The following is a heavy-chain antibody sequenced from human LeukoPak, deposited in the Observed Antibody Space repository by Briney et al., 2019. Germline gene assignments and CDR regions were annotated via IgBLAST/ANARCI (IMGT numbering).Heavy chain of an antibody. CDR2: IYYSGST. Sequence: SETLSLTCTVSGGSISSSSYYWGWIRQPPGKGLEWIGSIYYSGSTYYTPSLKSRLTISVDTSKNQFSLKLSSVTAADTAVYYCARDRDLWLVHDAFDIWGQGTMVTVSS. CDR1: GGSISSSSYY. D-gene: IGHD6-19*01. CDR3: ARDRDLWLVHDAFDI. J-gene: IGHJ3*02. V-gene: IGHV4-39*07.